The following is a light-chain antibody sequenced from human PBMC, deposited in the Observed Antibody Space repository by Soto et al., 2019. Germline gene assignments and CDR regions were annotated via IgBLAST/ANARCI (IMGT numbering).Light chain of an antibody. CDR1: QSVSSY. CDR2: DAS. V-gene: IGKV3-11*01. CDR3: QQRSNWPIT. J-gene: IGKJ5*01. Sequence: EIVLTQSPATLSLSPGERATLSCRASQSVSSYLAWYQQKPGQAPRLLIYDASNRATGIPARFSGSGSGTDFTITISSLEPEDFAVYYCQQRSNWPITFGQGTRLEIQ.